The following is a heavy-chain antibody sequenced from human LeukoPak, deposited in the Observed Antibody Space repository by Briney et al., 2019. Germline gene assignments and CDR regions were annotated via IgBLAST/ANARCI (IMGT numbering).Heavy chain of an antibody. CDR3: ARDFGLGYSSSWRDY. CDR1: GFTFSSYW. D-gene: IGHD6-13*01. CDR2: IKQDGSEK. V-gene: IGHV3-7*01. J-gene: IGHJ4*02. Sequence: GGSLRHSCAASGFTFSSYWMSWVRQAPGKGLEWVANIKQDGSEKYYVDSVKGRFTISRDNAKNSLYLQMSSLRAEDTAVYYCARDFGLGYSSSWRDYWGQGTLVTVSS.